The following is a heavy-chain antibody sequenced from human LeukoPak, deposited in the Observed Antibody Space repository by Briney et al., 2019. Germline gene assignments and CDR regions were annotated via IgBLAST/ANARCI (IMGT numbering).Heavy chain of an antibody. V-gene: IGHV1-69*01. J-gene: IGHJ4*02. Sequence: SVKVSCKASGGTFSSYAISWVRQAPGQGLEWMGGIIPIFGTANYAQKFQGRVTITADESTSTAYMELSSLRSEDTAVYYCARVYGGSYCSHFLDYWGQGTLVTVSS. D-gene: IGHD1-26*01. CDR3: ARVYGGSYCSHFLDY. CDR1: GGTFSSYA. CDR2: IIPIFGTA.